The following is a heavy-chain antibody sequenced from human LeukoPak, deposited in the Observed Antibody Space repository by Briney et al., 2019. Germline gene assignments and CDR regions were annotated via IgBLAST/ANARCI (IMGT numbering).Heavy chain of an antibody. CDR2: IYYSGST. CDR3: ARDSPRGYEYYYGMDV. D-gene: IGHD5-12*01. V-gene: IGHV4-59*12. Sequence: SETLSLTCTVSGDSISSYYWSWIRQPPGKGLEWIGYIYYSGSTNYNPSLKSRVTISVDTSKNQFSLKLSSVTAADTAVYYCARDSPRGYEYYYGMDVWGQGTTVTVSS. J-gene: IGHJ6*02. CDR1: GDSISSYY.